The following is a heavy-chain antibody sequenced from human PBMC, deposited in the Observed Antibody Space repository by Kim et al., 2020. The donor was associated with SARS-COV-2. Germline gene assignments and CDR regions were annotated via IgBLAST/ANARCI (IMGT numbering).Heavy chain of an antibody. V-gene: IGHV3-11*01. Sequence: DSVKGRFTISRDNAKNSLYLQMNSLRAEDTAVYYCATGAGYDFWSGYYDYWGQGTLVTVSS. CDR3: ATGAGYDFWSGYYDY. D-gene: IGHD3-3*01. J-gene: IGHJ4*02.